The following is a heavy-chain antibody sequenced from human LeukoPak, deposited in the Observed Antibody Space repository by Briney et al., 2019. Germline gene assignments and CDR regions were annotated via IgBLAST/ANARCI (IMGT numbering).Heavy chain of an antibody. J-gene: IGHJ4*02. CDR3: AREPRRYYDSSGYDY. CDR2: ISAYNGNT. V-gene: IGHV1-18*01. Sequence: GASVKVSCKASGYTFTSYGISWVRRAPGQGLEWMGWISAYNGNTNYAQKLQGRVTMTTDTSTSTAYMELRSLRSDDTAVYYCAREPRRYYDSSGYDYWGQGTLVTVSS. CDR1: GYTFTSYG. D-gene: IGHD3-22*01.